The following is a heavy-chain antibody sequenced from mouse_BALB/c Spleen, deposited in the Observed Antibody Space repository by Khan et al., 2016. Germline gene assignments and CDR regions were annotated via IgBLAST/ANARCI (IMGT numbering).Heavy chain of an antibody. CDR3: ASLLLRFHY. CDR2: IDPANGNT. J-gene: IGHJ2*01. D-gene: IGHD1-1*01. V-gene: IGHV14-3*02. Sequence: VRLQQSGAELVKPGASVKLSCTASGFNILDTYMHWVKQRPEQGLEWIGRIDPANGNTNYHPKFKGKATVTADTSSNKDYLQLISLTSETTAVYYCASLLLRFHYWGQGTTLTVSS. CDR1: GFNILDTY.